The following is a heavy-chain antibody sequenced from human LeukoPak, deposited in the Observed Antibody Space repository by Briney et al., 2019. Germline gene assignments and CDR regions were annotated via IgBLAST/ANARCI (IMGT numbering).Heavy chain of an antibody. CDR2: INPSGGST. CDR1: GYTFTSYY. Sequence: ASVKVSCKTSGYTFTSYYIHWVRQAPGQGLEWMGVINPSGGSTNYAPKFQGRVTVTRDTSTSTVYMELSSLRSEATAVYYCASFDGNNYLLDYWGQGTLVAVSS. D-gene: IGHD5-24*01. J-gene: IGHJ4*02. V-gene: IGHV1-46*01. CDR3: ASFDGNNYLLDY.